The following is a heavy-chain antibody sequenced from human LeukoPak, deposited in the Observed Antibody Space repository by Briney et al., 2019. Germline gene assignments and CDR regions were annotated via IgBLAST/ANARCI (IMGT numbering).Heavy chain of an antibody. J-gene: IGHJ3*02. CDR3: ASLDDRVQWDI. CDR1: GFAFSSYA. V-gene: IGHV3-23*01. D-gene: IGHD1-26*01. CDR2: ISGSGGST. Sequence: GGSLRLSCAASGFAFSSYAMSWVRQAPGKGLEWVSGISGSGGSTYYADSVKGRFTISRDNAKNSLYLQMNSLRAEDTAVYYCASLDDRVQWDIWGQGTMVTVSS.